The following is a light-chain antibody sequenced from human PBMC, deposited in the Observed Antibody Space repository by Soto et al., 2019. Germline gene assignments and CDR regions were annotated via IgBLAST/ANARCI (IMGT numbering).Light chain of an antibody. J-gene: IGKJ1*01. Sequence: EIGMTQSRGTLSVSPGERATHSCRASQSVSSNLAWYQQKPGQAPRLLIYGASTRATGIPARFSGSRSGTEFTLTISSLQSEDFAVYYCQQYNNWPRTFGQGTKVEIK. V-gene: IGKV3-15*01. CDR3: QQYNNWPRT. CDR1: QSVSSN. CDR2: GAS.